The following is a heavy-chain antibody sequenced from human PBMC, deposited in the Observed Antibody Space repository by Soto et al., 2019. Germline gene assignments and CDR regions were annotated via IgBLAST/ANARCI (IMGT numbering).Heavy chain of an antibody. CDR2: INPTGRST. J-gene: IGHJ1*01. D-gene: IGHD6-13*01. V-gene: IGHV1-46*01. Sequence: QVQLVQSGAEVKKPGASVKVSCTASGDTFTSYYMHWVRQAPGQGLEWVGKINPTGRSTSYAQKFQGIVTMTRDTSQSTVYMELSSLRSEDTGVYFCARDLAPYSSTFDLQYWGPGTLVTVSS. CDR1: GDTFTSYY. CDR3: ARDLAPYSSTFDLQY.